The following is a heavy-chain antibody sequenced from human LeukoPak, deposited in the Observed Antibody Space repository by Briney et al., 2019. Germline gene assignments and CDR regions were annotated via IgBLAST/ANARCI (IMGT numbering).Heavy chain of an antibody. V-gene: IGHV3-23*01. D-gene: IGHD3-10*01. CDR2: ISGSGSIT. Sequence: GGSLRLSCATSGFSFSSYAMNWVRQAPGKGLEWVSSISGSGSITYYADSVKGRFTISRDTSKNTLWLQMNSLRVDDTALYYCAKSLGGDYGSGSYYVVFDSWGQGTLVTVSS. J-gene: IGHJ4*02. CDR1: GFSFSSYA. CDR3: AKSLGGDYGSGSYYVVFDS.